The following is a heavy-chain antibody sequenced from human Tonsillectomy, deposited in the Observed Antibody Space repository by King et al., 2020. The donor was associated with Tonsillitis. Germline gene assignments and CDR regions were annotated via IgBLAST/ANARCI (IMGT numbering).Heavy chain of an antibody. Sequence: VQLVESGGGVVQPGRSLRLSCAAAGFTFRSYGMQWVRQAPGKGLEWVAAISDDGSNEYYADSVKGRFTISRDNSKNTLHLQMNSLRVEDTALYYCAKEFPQYDSSGPDFWGQGTLVTVSS. V-gene: IGHV3-30*18. J-gene: IGHJ4*02. CDR2: ISDDGSNE. D-gene: IGHD3-22*01. CDR1: GFTFRSYG. CDR3: AKEFPQYDSSGPDF.